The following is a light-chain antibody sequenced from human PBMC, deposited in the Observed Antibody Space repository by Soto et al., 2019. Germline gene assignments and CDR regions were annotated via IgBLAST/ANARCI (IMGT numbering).Light chain of an antibody. Sequence: DIQMTQSPSSLSASVGDRVTITCRASQRINRFLNWYQQKAGKAPKLLICTATNLQSGVPSRFSGSESGTDFTLTISSLQPEDFAIYYCQQTYIMPWTFGQGTKVEIK. V-gene: IGKV1-39*01. J-gene: IGKJ1*01. CDR1: QRINRF. CDR3: QQTYIMPWT. CDR2: TAT.